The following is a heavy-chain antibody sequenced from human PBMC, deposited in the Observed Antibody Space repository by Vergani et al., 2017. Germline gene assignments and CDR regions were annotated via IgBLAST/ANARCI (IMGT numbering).Heavy chain of an antibody. CDR1: GGPFSSYA. J-gene: IGHJ6*03. CDR3: ARGYNCNDVGDYYCMDV. Sequence: QVQLVQSGAEVKKPGSSVKVSCKASGGPFSSYAISWVRQVPGQGLEWMGGIIPIFGTANYAQKFQGRVTLTADESTSTAYMELSSLRSEDTAVYYCARGYNCNDVGDYYCMDVWGKRTTVTVSS. D-gene: IGHD1-20*01. CDR2: IIPIFGTA. V-gene: IGHV1-69*01.